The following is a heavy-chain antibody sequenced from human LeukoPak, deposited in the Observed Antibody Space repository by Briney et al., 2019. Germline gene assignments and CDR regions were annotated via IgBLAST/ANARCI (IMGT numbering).Heavy chain of an antibody. CDR1: GFSFSSFG. Sequence: GGSLRLSCVASGFSFSSFGMHWVRQAPGKGLEWVAFIRYDGSNEYYADSVKGRFTISRDNSENTLYLQMESLRPEDTAVYFCAATYCSSTSCYALDYWGQGTLVTVSS. CDR3: AATYCSSTSCYALDY. V-gene: IGHV3-30*02. D-gene: IGHD2-2*01. J-gene: IGHJ4*02. CDR2: IRYDGSNE.